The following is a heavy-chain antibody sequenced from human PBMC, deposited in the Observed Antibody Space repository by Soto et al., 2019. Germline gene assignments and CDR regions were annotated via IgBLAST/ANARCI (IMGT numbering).Heavy chain of an antibody. D-gene: IGHD6-6*01. CDR1: GGTFSSYT. CDR3: TRKKEYRRSCPLEQ. V-gene: IGHV1-69*02. CDR2: IIPILGIA. J-gene: IGHJ4*02. Sequence: SVKVSCKASGGTFSSYTISWVRQAPGQGLEWMGRIIPILGIANCAKKSQGRVTITADQSTSTAYMELTSLESEDRAVYYCTRKKEYRRSCPLEQWGQGTLVTVSS.